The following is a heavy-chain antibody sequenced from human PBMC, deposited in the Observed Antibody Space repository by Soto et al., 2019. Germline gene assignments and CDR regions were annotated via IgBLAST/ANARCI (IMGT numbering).Heavy chain of an antibody. CDR1: GGSVSSGSYY. J-gene: IGHJ4*02. V-gene: IGHV4-61*01. D-gene: IGHD5-18*01. CDR2: IYYSGST. Sequence: PSETLSLTFTVSGGSVSSGSYYWSWIRQPPGKGLEWIGYIYYSGSTNYNPSLKSRVTISVDTSKNQFSLKLSSVTAADTAVYYCARWNVKHDSYGYCWGQGTQVTVSS. CDR3: ARWNVKHDSYGYC.